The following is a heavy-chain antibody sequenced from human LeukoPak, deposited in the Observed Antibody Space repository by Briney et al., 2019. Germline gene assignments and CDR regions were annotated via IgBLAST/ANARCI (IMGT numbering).Heavy chain of an antibody. V-gene: IGHV4-59*12. CDR1: GGSISSYY. D-gene: IGHD6-19*01. Sequence: RTSETLSLTCTVSGGSISSYYWSWIRQPPGKGLEWIGYIYYSGSTNYNPSLKSRVTISVDKSKNQFSLKLSSVTAADTAVYYCARAGGSSGWYCFDYWGQGTLVTVSS. CDR2: IYYSGST. CDR3: ARAGGSSGWYCFDY. J-gene: IGHJ4*02.